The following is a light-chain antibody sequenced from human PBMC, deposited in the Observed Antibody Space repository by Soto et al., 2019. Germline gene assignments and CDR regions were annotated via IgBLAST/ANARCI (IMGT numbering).Light chain of an antibody. CDR1: SRDVGGHNY. Sequence: QSVLTQPASVSGSPGQSITISCTGTSRDVGGHNYVSWYQQHPGKAPKLIIYEVTDRPSGVSNRFSGSKSGNTASLTISGLQAEDEAEYYCSSYTNINTRACVFGTGTKVTVL. V-gene: IGLV2-14*01. J-gene: IGLJ1*01. CDR2: EVT. CDR3: SSYTNINTRACV.